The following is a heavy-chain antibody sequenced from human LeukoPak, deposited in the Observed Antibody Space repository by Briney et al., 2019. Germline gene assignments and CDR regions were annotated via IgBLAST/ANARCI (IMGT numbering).Heavy chain of an antibody. CDR2: ISYDGSNK. J-gene: IGHJ3*02. CDR3: AREGGHCGGDCYPDAFDI. D-gene: IGHD2-21*02. Sequence: PGGSLRLSCAASGFTFSSYGMHWVRQAPGKGLEWVAVISYDGSNKYYADSVKGRFTISRDNSKNTLYLQMNSLRAEDTAVYYCAREGGHCGGDCYPDAFDIWGQGTMVTVSS. V-gene: IGHV3-30*03. CDR1: GFTFSSYG.